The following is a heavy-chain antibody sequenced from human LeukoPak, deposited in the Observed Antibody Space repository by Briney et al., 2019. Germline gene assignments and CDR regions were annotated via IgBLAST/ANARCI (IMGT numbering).Heavy chain of an antibody. D-gene: IGHD5-24*01. V-gene: IGHV3-7*03. Sequence: GGSLRLSCAVSGFNFRDHWMDWVRLAPGKGLEWVANIKEDGTETYYVDSVKGRFTISRDNAKNSLYLQMNSLRVEDTAVYYCAKEGRSLQTYWGQGTLVTVSS. CDR2: IKEDGTET. J-gene: IGHJ4*02. CDR3: AKEGRSLQTY. CDR1: GFNFRDHW.